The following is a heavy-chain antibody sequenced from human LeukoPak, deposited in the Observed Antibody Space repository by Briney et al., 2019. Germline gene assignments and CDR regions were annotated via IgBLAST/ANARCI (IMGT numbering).Heavy chain of an antibody. CDR3: ARDPRSIAAAPGLAGIDY. V-gene: IGHV3-30-3*01. CDR1: GFTFSSYA. Sequence: GGSLRLSCAASGFTFSSYAMHWVRQVPGKGLEWVAVISYDGSNKFYADSVKGRFTISRDNSKNTLYLQMNSLRAEDTAVYYCARDPRSIAAAPGLAGIDYWGQGTLVTVSS. CDR2: ISYDGSNK. D-gene: IGHD6-13*01. J-gene: IGHJ4*02.